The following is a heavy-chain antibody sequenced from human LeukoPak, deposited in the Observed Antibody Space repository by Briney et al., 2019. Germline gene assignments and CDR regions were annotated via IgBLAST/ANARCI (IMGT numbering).Heavy chain of an antibody. CDR3: ARSVRARSVYMDV. D-gene: IGHD1-1*01. J-gene: IGHJ6*03. CDR2: IYYSGST. V-gene: IGHV4-59*13. Sequence: SETLSLTCTVSGGSISSYYGSWIRQPPGKGLEWIGYIYYSGSTNYNPSLKSRVTISVDTSKNQFSLKLSSVTAADTAVYYCARSVRARSVYMDVWGKGTTVTVSS. CDR1: GGSISSYY.